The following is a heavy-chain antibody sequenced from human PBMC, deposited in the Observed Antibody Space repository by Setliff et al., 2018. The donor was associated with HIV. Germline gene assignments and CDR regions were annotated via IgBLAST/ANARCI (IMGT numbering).Heavy chain of an antibody. CDR3: ARVLRYYGSGSYPFGY. V-gene: IGHV3-33*01. D-gene: IGHD3-10*01. CDR2: IWYDGSEK. Sequence: GGSLRLSCAASGFTFSSYAMHWVRQAPGKGLEWVAVIWYDGSEKHYADSVKGRFTISRDSSKNTLYLEMNSLRVEDTAEYYCARVLRYYGSGSYPFGYWGQGTLVTVSS. J-gene: IGHJ4*02. CDR1: GFTFSSYA.